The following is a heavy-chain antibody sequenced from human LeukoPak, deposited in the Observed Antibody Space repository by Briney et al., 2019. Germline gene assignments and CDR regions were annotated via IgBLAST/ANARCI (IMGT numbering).Heavy chain of an antibody. CDR3: AKPNDSGWWMFDY. J-gene: IGHJ4*02. D-gene: IGHD6-13*01. CDR1: GFTFSSYA. Sequence: PGGSLRLSCAASGFTFSSYAMSWVRQAPGKGLEWVSAISGSGGSTYYADSVKGRFTISRDNSKNTVYLQLNSLRAEDTALYYCAKPNDSGWWMFDYWGQGTPVTVSS. V-gene: IGHV3-23*01. CDR2: ISGSGGST.